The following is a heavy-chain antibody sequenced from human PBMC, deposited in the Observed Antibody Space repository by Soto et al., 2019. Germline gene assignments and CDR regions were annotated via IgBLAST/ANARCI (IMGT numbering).Heavy chain of an antibody. J-gene: IGHJ3*02. V-gene: IGHV4-59*08. CDR2: IYYSGST. CDR1: GGSISSYY. D-gene: IGHD4-4*01. Sequence: SETLSLTCTVSGGSISSYYWSWIRQPPGKGLEWIGYIYYSGSTNYNPSLKSRVTISVDTSKNQFSLKLSSVTAADTAVYYCARTPARSNYVADAFDIWGQGTMVTVSS. CDR3: ARTPARSNYVADAFDI.